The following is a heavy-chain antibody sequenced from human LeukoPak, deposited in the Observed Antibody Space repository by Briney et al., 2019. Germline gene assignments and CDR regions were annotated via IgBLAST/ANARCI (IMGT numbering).Heavy chain of an antibody. CDR2: IKSKTDGGTT. J-gene: IGHJ4*02. CDR1: GFTFSNAW. D-gene: IGHD6-19*01. CDR3: TRKQTLAVAGTDY. V-gene: IGHV3-15*01. Sequence: GGSLRLSCAASGFTFSNAWMSWVRQAPGKGLEWVGRIKSKTDGGTTDYAAPVKGRFTISRDDSKNTLYLQMNSLKTEDTAAYYCTRKQTLAVAGTDYWGQGTLVTVSS.